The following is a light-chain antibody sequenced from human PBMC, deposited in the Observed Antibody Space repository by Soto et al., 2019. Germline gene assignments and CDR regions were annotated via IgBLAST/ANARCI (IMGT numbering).Light chain of an antibody. J-gene: IGKJ1*01. Sequence: EVVLTQSPDTLSLSPGEGATLSCRASQSSFATYLAWFQQKPGQAPRLLIYAASTRATGIPDRFSGSRSVTDFTLTLSRLEPEDAAVYYCHEYGNSPWTLGQGTKVEI. CDR1: QSSFATY. CDR3: HEYGNSPWT. CDR2: AAS. V-gene: IGKV3-20*01.